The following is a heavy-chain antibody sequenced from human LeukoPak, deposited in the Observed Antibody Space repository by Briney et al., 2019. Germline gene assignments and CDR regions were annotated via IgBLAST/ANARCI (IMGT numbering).Heavy chain of an antibody. CDR2: ISGSGGSA. V-gene: IGHV3-23*01. CDR1: GGTFSSYA. CDR3: AKGGVDYYGSGTYYLMYYFDY. Sequence: ASVKVSCKASGGTFSSYAISWVRQAPGKGLEWVSAISGSGGSAYYADSVKGRFTISRDNSKNTLYLQMNSLRAEDTAVYYCAKGGVDYYGSGTYYLMYYFDYWGQGALVTVSS. D-gene: IGHD3-10*01. J-gene: IGHJ4*02.